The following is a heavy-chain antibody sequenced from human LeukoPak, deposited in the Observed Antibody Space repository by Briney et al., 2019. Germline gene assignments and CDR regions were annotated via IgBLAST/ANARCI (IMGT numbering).Heavy chain of an antibody. CDR3: ARDPSSMTSAN. CDR1: GYTFTDYA. D-gene: IGHD6-6*01. J-gene: IGHJ4*02. Sequence: ASVKVSCKASGYTFTDYALHWVRQAPGQGLEWMGWINPNSGGTNYAQKFQGRVTMTRDTSISTAYMELSRLRSDDTAVYYCARDPSSMTSANWGQGTLVTVSS. CDR2: INPNSGGT. V-gene: IGHV1-2*02.